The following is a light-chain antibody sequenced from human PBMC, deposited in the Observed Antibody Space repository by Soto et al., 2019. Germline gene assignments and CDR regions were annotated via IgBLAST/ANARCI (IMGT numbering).Light chain of an antibody. CDR3: AAWDDSLSGVV. V-gene: IGLV1-47*02. CDR1: YTNIGRNP. J-gene: IGLJ2*01. CDR2: GND. Sequence: QSVLTQPPSASGTPGQRVTISCSGTYTNIGRNPVYWYQQLPGTAPKLLIYGNDQRPSGVPDRFSGSKSGASASLAISGLRSDDEADYYCAAWDDSLSGVVFGGGTKLTVL.